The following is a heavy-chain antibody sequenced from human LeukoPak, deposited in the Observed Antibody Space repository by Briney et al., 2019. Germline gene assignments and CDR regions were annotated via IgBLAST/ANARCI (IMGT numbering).Heavy chain of an antibody. CDR1: GLTFNNYA. V-gene: IGHV3-23*01. CDR2: ISKSGDHT. CDR3: AKLTTVTTNDAFDI. D-gene: IGHD4-17*01. J-gene: IGHJ3*02. Sequence: GGSLRLSCAVSGLTFNNYAMSWVRQAPGKGLGWVSAISKSGDHTYYAASAKGRFTISRDNSKNTLYLQMNSLRAEDTAVYYCAKLTTVTTNDAFDIWGQGTMVTVSS.